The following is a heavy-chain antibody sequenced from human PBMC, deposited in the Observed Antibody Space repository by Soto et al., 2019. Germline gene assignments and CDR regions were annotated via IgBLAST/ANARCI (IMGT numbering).Heavy chain of an antibody. CDR1: GYSFTSYW. CDR3: ARSIVVVPAAMFEICFDY. V-gene: IGHV5-51*01. Sequence: GXSLKISCKGSGYSFTSYWLGWVRQIPVKGLGWLGIIYPGDSDTRYSPSFQGQVTISADKSISTAYLQWSSLKASDTAMYYCARSIVVVPAAMFEICFDYWGQGTLVTVSS. J-gene: IGHJ4*02. D-gene: IGHD2-2*01. CDR2: IYPGDSDT.